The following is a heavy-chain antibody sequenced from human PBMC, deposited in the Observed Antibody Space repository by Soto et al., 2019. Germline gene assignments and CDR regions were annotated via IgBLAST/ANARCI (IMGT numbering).Heavy chain of an antibody. D-gene: IGHD4-17*01. CDR2: INHSGST. Sequence: SETLSLTCAVYGGSFSGYYWSWIRQPPGKGLEWIGEINHSGSTNYNPSLKSRVTISVDTSKNQVSLKLSSVTAADTAVYYCARTRYADYRDGYYYYSTDVWGKGTTVTVSS. CDR1: GGSFSGYY. J-gene: IGHJ6*03. V-gene: IGHV4-34*01. CDR3: ARTRYADYRDGYYYYSTDV.